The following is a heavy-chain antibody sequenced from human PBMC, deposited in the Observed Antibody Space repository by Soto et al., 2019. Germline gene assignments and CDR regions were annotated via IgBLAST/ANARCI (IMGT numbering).Heavy chain of an antibody. J-gene: IGHJ4*02. D-gene: IGHD3-3*01. CDR1: GFNFNDYA. V-gene: IGHV3-23*01. CDR2: ISGGGGST. Sequence: GGSLRLSCAASGFNFNDYAMSWVRQAPGKGLEWVSGISGGGGSTYHADSVKGRFTISRDNSKNTVYLQMNSLRAGDTAVYYCAKGKDFRRRQAIDYWGQGTLVTVAS. CDR3: AKGKDFRRRQAIDY.